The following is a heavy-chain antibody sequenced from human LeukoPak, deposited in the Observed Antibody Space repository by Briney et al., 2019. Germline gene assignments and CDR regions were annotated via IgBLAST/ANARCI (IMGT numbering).Heavy chain of an antibody. CDR2: IYPGDSAT. Sequence: GESLKISCKGSGYSFTNYWIGWVRQMPGKGLEWMGIIYPGDSATRYSPSFQGQVTISADKSISTAYLQWRSLEASDTGICYCGRRHCSGGSCYANFDYWGQGTLVTVSS. CDR1: GYSFTNYW. V-gene: IGHV5-51*01. CDR3: GRRHCSGGSCYANFDY. J-gene: IGHJ4*02. D-gene: IGHD2-15*01.